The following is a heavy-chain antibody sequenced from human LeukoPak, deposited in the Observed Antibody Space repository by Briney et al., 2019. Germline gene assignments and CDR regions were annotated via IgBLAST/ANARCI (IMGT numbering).Heavy chain of an antibody. V-gene: IGHV3-21*01. D-gene: IGHD3-22*01. J-gene: IGHJ4*02. CDR3: ARDLYDSSGYPGYYFDY. Sequence: GGSLTLSCAASGFTFSSYSMNWVRQAPGKGLEWVSSISSSSSYIYYADSVKGRFTISRDNAKNSLYLQMNSLRAEDTAVYYCARDLYDSSGYPGYYFDYWGQGALVTVSS. CDR2: ISSSSSYI. CDR1: GFTFSSYS.